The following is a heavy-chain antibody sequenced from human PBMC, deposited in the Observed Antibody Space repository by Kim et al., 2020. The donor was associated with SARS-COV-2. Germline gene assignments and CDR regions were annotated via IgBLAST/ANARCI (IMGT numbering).Heavy chain of an antibody. CDR1: GFTFTTYG. CDR2: ISVSGQST. J-gene: IGHJ4*02. D-gene: IGHD6-19*01. CDR3: AKRRTSGWLREDFDF. V-gene: IGHV3-23*01. Sequence: GGSLRLSCVASGFTFTTYGMSWVRQAPGKGLEWVSVISVSGQSTYYLDSVKGLFTVSRDNSKNTVYLHMNGLTADDTAIYFCAKRRTSGWLREDFDFWGQGTLVTVSS.